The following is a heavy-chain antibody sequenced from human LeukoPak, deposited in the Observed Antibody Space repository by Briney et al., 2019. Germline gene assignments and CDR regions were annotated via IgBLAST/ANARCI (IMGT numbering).Heavy chain of an antibody. CDR2: IYYSGST. V-gene: IGHV4-59*12. J-gene: IGHJ6*03. CDR1: GGSISSYY. D-gene: IGHD6-13*01. CDR3: ARGSSSWNGYYYYMDV. Sequence: SSETLSLTCTVSGGSISSYYWSWIRQPPGKGLEWIGYIYYSGSTNYNPSLKSRVTISVDTSKNQFSLKLSSVTAADTAVYYCARGSSSWNGYYYYMDVWGKGTTVTVSS.